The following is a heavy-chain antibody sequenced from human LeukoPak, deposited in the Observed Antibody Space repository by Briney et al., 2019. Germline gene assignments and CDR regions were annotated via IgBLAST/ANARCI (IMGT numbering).Heavy chain of an antibody. CDR1: GFTFSNYG. J-gene: IGHJ4*02. Sequence: PGGSLRLSCAASGFTFSNYGMHWVRQAPGKGLEWVAFIRYDGSNKYYADSVKGRFTISRDNSKNTLYLQMNSLRAEDTAVYYCAKADSIYIRDDSPFEYWGQGTLVTVSS. CDR2: IRYDGSNK. D-gene: IGHD3-3*01. V-gene: IGHV3-30*02. CDR3: AKADSIYIRDDSPFEY.